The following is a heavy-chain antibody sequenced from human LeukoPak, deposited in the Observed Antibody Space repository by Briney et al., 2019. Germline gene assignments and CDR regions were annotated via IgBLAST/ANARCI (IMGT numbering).Heavy chain of an antibody. V-gene: IGHV4-61*02. CDR1: GGSISSGSYY. Sequence: SETLSLTCTVSGGSISSGSYYWSWIRQPAGKGLEWIGRIYSSGSTNYNPSLKSRVTISVDTSKNQFSLKLSSVTAADTAVYYCARGEIAGFDPWGQGTLVTVSS. J-gene: IGHJ5*02. CDR3: ARGEIAGFDP. CDR2: IYSSGST. D-gene: IGHD6-13*01.